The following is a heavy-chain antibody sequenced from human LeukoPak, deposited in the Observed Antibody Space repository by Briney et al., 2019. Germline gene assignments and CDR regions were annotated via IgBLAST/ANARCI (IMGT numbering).Heavy chain of an antibody. CDR2: ISSSGNTI. Sequence: PGGSLRLSCAASGFTFSDYYMSWIRQAPGQGPEWLSCISSSGNTIYDADFVKGRFTISRDNAKNSLYLQMNSLRAEDTAVYYCARERMVRGVMTTDAFHIWGQGTMVTVSS. D-gene: IGHD3-10*01. CDR1: GFTFSDYY. J-gene: IGHJ3*02. V-gene: IGHV3-11*01. CDR3: ARERMVRGVMTTDAFHI.